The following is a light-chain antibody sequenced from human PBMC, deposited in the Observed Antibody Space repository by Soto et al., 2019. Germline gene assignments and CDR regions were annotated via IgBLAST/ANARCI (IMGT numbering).Light chain of an antibody. J-gene: IGKJ1*01. Sequence: DSQMTQAPSTLSASVGDRVTITCRASQSISSWLAWYQQKPGKAPKLLIYKASSLESGVPSRFSGSGSGTEFTLTISSLQPDDFATYYCQQYNSIKFGQGTKV. CDR2: KAS. CDR3: QQYNSIK. CDR1: QSISSW. V-gene: IGKV1-5*03.